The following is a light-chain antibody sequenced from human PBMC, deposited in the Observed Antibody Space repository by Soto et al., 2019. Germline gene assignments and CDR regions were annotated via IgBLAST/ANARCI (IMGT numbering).Light chain of an antibody. V-gene: IGLV1-44*01. CDR1: SANIGSNT. CDR3: AAWDDGLDAWV. Sequence: QSVLTQPPSASGTPGQRVTISCSGSSANIGSNTVNWYQQLPGTAPKLLIYSDNQQPSGVPDRFSGSRSGTSASLAISGLQSEDEADYYCAAWDDGLDAWVFGGGTKLTVL. J-gene: IGLJ3*02. CDR2: SDN.